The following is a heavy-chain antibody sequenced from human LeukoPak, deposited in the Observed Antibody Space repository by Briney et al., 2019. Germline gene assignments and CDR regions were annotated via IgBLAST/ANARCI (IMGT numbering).Heavy chain of an antibody. CDR1: GFTFSDYW. D-gene: IGHD5-12*01. CDR3: AKGPDSGLRYFDY. J-gene: IGHJ4*02. V-gene: IGHV3-7*03. CDR2: IKGDETEK. Sequence: GGSLRLSCAAYGFTFSDYWMHWVRRAPGKGLEWVAHIKGDETEKYYVDSVKGRFTISRDNAKNSVFLQMNSLRVEDTAIYYCAKGPDSGLRYFDYWGQGTLVTVSS.